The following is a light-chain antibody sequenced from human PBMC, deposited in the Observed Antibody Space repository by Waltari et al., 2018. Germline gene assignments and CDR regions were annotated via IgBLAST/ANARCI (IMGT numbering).Light chain of an antibody. CDR2: RAD. CDR1: SSNSGAGYD. Sequence: QSVLTQPPSVSGTPGQSVTISCTGSSSNSGAGYDVLWYQQIPGPAPKVLIYRADNRPSGVPGRFSGSKSGTSASLSVTGLHVEDEADYFCQSYDRDLNAVLFGGGTKLTVL. CDR3: QSYDRDLNAVL. J-gene: IGLJ2*01. V-gene: IGLV1-40*01.